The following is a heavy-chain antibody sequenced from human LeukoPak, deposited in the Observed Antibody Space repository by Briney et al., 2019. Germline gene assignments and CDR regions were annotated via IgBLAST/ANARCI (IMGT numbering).Heavy chain of an antibody. J-gene: IGHJ6*02. CDR3: ARQAAAAGTINSYYGMDV. Sequence: GGSLRLSCAASGFTFSSYVIHWVRQAPGKGLEWVAVISNGGSNKYYADSVKGRFTISRDNSKNTLYLQMNSRRAEDTALYYCARQAAAAGTINSYYGMDVWGQGTTVTVSS. V-gene: IGHV3-30-3*01. CDR1: GFTFSSYV. D-gene: IGHD6-13*01. CDR2: ISNGGSNK.